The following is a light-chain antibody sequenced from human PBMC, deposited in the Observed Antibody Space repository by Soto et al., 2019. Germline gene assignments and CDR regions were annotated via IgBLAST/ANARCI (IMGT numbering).Light chain of an antibody. V-gene: IGKV3-11*01. CDR3: QQRSNWPRT. J-gene: IGKJ1*01. Sequence: IVMTQSPATLSVSPGERATLSFRASQSVNNNLAWYQQKPGQAPRLLIFGASTRATGIPARFSGSGSGTDFTLTISSLEPEDFAVYYCQQRSNWPRTFGQGTKVDIK. CDR1: QSVNNN. CDR2: GAS.